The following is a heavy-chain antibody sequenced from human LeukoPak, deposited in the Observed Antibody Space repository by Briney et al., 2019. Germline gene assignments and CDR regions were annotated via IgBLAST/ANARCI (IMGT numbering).Heavy chain of an antibody. CDR2: IVPIFGTA. D-gene: IGHD3-22*01. Sequence: ASVKVSCKASGGTFSSYAISWVRQAPGQGLEWMGGIVPIFGTANYAQKFQGRVTITADESTSTAYMELSSLRSEDTAVYYCARAFDSSGYDIDYWGQGTLVTVSS. CDR3: ARAFDSSGYDIDY. J-gene: IGHJ4*02. CDR1: GGTFSSYA. V-gene: IGHV1-69*13.